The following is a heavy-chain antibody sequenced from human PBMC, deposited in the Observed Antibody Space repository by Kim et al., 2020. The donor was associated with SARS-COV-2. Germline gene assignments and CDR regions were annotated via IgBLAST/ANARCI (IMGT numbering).Heavy chain of an antibody. Sequence: SETLSLTCTVSGGSISSYYWSWIRQPPGKGLEWIGYIYYSGSTNYNPSLKSRVTISVDTSKNQFSLKLSSVTAADTAVYYCARDIGGSGWLDYWGQGTLGTVSS. CDR3: ARDIGGSGWLDY. CDR2: IYYSGST. J-gene: IGHJ4*02. V-gene: IGHV4-59*01. CDR1: GGSISSYY. D-gene: IGHD6-19*01.